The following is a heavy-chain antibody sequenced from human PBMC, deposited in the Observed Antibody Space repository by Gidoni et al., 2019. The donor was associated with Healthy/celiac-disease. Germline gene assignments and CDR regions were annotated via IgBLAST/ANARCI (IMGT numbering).Heavy chain of an antibody. CDR3: ARDPRAYCGGDCYSGWFDP. CDR1: GGPFTSYA. Sequence: QVQLVQSGAEVKKPGSSVKVSCKASGGPFTSYAISWVRQAPGQGLEWMGGIIPIFGTANYAQKFQGRVTITADESTSTAYMELSSLRSEDTAVYYCARDPRAYCGGDCYSGWFDPWGQGTLVTVSS. D-gene: IGHD2-21*02. CDR2: IIPIFGTA. V-gene: IGHV1-69*01. J-gene: IGHJ5*02.